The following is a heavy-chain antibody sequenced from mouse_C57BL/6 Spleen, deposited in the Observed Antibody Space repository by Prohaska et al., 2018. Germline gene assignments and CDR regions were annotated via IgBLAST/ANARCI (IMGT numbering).Heavy chain of an antibody. V-gene: IGHV1-53*01. J-gene: IGHJ2*01. CDR3: ARGGDSNYV. D-gene: IGHD2-5*01. Sequence: GQGLEWIGNINPSNGGTNYNEKFKSKATLTVDKSSSTAYMQLSSLTSEDSAVYYCARGGDSNYVWGQGTTLTVSS. CDR2: INPSNGGT.